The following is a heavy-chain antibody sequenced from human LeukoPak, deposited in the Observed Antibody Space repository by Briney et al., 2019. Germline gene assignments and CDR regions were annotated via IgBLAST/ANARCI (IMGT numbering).Heavy chain of an antibody. D-gene: IGHD6-13*01. CDR1: GFTFSSYS. Sequence: GGSLRLSCAASGFTFSSYSMNWVRQAPGKGLEWVSYISSSSSTIYYADSVKGRFTISRDNAKNSLYLQMNSLRAEDTAVYYCARDLGIAAAGTVYWGQGTLVTVSS. V-gene: IGHV3-48*01. CDR2: ISSSSSTI. CDR3: ARDLGIAAAGTVY. J-gene: IGHJ4*02.